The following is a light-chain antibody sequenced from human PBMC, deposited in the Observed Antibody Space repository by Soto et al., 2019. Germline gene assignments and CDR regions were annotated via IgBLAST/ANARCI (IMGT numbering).Light chain of an antibody. J-gene: IGKJ2*01. CDR1: QDISNY. CDR2: DAS. CDR3: QQYDNLPPYT. V-gene: IGKV1-33*01. Sequence: DIQMTQSPSSLSASVGDRVTITCQASQDISNYLNWYQQKPGKAPKLLIYDASNLETGVPSRFIGSGSPTDFTFTISSLQPADIATYYCQQYDNLPPYTFGQGTKLEIK.